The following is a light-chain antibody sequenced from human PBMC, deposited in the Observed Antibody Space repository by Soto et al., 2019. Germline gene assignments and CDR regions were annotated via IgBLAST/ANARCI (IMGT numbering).Light chain of an antibody. J-gene: IGKJ2*01. CDR3: QQYGGDYT. CDR1: QSVGNNF. V-gene: IGKV3-20*01. CDR2: GAS. Sequence: EIVLTQSPGTLSLSPGERATLSCRASQSVGNNFLAWYQQKPGQAPRLLIYGASSRATGIPDRFSGSGSGTDFTLTISSLEPEDFAVYYCQQYGGDYTFGQGTKLQI.